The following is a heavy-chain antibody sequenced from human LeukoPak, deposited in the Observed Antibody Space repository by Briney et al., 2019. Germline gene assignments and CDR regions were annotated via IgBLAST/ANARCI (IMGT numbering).Heavy chain of an antibody. Sequence: SETLSLTCSVSGGSISSSSYYWGWIRQPPGKGLEWLGSIYYSGNTYNNPSLKRRVTGSADTSKNQFALKLSSVIEACAAVYYCVSAYAGYESRVDYWGEGILVTASS. CDR2: IYYSGNT. V-gene: IGHV4-39*06. D-gene: IGHD1-1*01. CDR3: VSAYAGYESRVDY. CDR1: GGSISSSSYY. J-gene: IGHJ4*02.